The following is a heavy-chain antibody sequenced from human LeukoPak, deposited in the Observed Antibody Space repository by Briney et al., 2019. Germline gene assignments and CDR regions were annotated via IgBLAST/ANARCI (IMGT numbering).Heavy chain of an antibody. CDR3: ARESYFEYSSSSDWFDP. CDR1: GYTFTGYY. V-gene: IGHV1-2*02. J-gene: IGHJ5*02. D-gene: IGHD6-6*01. CDR2: INPNSGGT. Sequence: ASVKVSCKASGYTFTGYYMHWVRQAPGQGLEWMGWINPNSGGTNYAQKFQGRVTMTRDTSISTAYMELSWLRSDDTAVYYCARESYFEYSSSSDWFDPWGQGTLVTVSS.